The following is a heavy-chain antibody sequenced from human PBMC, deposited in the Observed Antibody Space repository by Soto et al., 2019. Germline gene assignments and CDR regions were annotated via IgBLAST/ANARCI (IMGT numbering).Heavy chain of an antibody. V-gene: IGHV3-23*01. CDR2: ISGSGGST. Sequence: GSLRLSCAASGFTFSSYAMSWVRQAPGKGLEWVSAISGSGGSTYYADSVKGRFTISRDNSKNTLYLQMNSLRAEDTAVYYCAKTAGVADTYYYYGMDVWGQGTTVTVSS. CDR3: AKTAGVADTYYYYGMDV. J-gene: IGHJ6*02. D-gene: IGHD6-19*01. CDR1: GFTFSSYA.